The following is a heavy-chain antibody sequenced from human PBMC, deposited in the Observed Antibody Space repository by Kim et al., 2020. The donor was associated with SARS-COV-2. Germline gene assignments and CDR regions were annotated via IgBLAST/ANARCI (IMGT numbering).Heavy chain of an antibody. J-gene: IGHJ5*01. Sequence: ADSVKSRFTISRDNSKNTLDLQMNSLRAEDTAVYYCAKDSGNDYGDQLDSWGQGTLVTVSS. V-gene: IGHV3-23*01. CDR3: AKDSGNDYGDQLDS. D-gene: IGHD4-17*01.